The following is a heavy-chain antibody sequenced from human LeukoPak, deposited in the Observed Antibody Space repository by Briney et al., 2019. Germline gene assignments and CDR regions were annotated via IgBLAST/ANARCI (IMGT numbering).Heavy chain of an antibody. CDR1: GFTFSSYA. D-gene: IGHD6-13*01. V-gene: IGHV3-23*01. CDR2: ISDSGGST. CDR3: AKRRSCTWYYFDY. Sequence: GGSLRLSCAASGFTFSSYAMSWVRQAPGKGLEWVSAISDSGGSTNYADSVKGRFTISRDNSKNTLYLQMNSLRAEDTAVYYCAKRRSCTWYYFDYWGQGTLVTVSS. J-gene: IGHJ4*02.